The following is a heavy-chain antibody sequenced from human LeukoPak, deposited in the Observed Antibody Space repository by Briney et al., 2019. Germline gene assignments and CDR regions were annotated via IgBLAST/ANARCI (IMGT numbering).Heavy chain of an antibody. V-gene: IGHV3-33*08. J-gene: IGHJ4*02. Sequence: GGSLRLSCAASGFTFSRYAMSWVRQAPGKGLEWVAVIWYDGSNKYYADSVKGRFTISRDNSKNTLYLQMNSLRAEDTAVCYCARDEYSSGYPDYWGQGTLVTVSS. D-gene: IGHD6-19*01. CDR3: ARDEYSSGYPDY. CDR1: GFTFSRYA. CDR2: IWYDGSNK.